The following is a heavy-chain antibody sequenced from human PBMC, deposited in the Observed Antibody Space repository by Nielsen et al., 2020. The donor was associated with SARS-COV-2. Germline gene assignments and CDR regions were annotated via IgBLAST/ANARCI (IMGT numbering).Heavy chain of an antibody. Sequence: GSLRLSCDVSGAYMSVSSWWSWVRQSPGKGLEWIGDVYHTGKTKYNPLLESRVTVSVDRSRNQFSLVMTSMTAADTAVYFCVMGRTPDAVEFDHWGQGILVSVSS. CDR2: VYHTGKT. CDR1: GAYMSVSSW. V-gene: IGHV4-4*01. J-gene: IGHJ4*01. D-gene: IGHD1-26*01. CDR3: VMGRTPDAVEFDH.